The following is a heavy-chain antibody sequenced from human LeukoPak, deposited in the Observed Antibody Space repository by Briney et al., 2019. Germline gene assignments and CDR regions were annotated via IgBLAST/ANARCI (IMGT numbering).Heavy chain of an antibody. J-gene: IGHJ3*02. V-gene: IGHV4-59*01. D-gene: IGHD3-16*02. CDR3: ARVPMITFGGVIVIGAFDI. CDR1: GGSISSYY. Sequence: SETLSLTCTVSGGSISSYYWSWIRQPPGKGLEWIGYIYYSGSTNYNPSLKSRVTISVDTSKNQFSLKLSSVTAADTAVYYCARVPMITFGGVIVIGAFDIWGQGIMVTVSS. CDR2: IYYSGST.